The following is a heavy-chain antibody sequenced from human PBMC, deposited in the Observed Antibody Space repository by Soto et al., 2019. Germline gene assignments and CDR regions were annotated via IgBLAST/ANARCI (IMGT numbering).Heavy chain of an antibody. CDR3: ARREGLLGAGSYTSMDV. CDR1: GGKCSDYY. J-gene: IGHJ6*02. V-gene: IGHV3-11*06. CDR2: RSTSGSYT. Sequence: QVQLVESGGGLVKPGGSLRLSCAASGGKCSDYYMIWILQAPGKGREWVSYRSTSGSYTNYADSVQGRFTVSRDNGKNPVHLHMNRLRAEATAIYYFARREGLLGAGSYTSMDVWGHRTTVNVSS. D-gene: IGHD3-16*01.